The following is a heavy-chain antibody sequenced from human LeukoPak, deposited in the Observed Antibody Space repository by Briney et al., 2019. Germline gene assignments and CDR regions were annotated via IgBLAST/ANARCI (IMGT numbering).Heavy chain of an antibody. Sequence: GGSLRLSCAASGFTFSSYGMHWVRQAPGKGLEWVAVIWYDGSNKYYADSVKGRFTISRDNSKNTLYLQMNSLRAEDTAVYYCARDRGAAAGFDYWGQGTLVTVSS. V-gene: IGHV3-33*01. CDR2: IWYDGSNK. CDR3: ARDRGAAAGFDY. D-gene: IGHD6-13*01. J-gene: IGHJ4*02. CDR1: GFTFSSYG.